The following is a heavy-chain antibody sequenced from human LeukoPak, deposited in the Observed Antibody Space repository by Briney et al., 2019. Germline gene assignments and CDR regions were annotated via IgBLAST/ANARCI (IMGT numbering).Heavy chain of an antibody. V-gene: IGHV3-21*05. CDR2: ISSSSSYI. CDR1: GFTFSTYA. Sequence: SGGSLRLSCAASGFTFSTYAMSWVRQAPGKGLEWVSYISSSSSYIYYADSVKGRFTISRDNAKNSLYLQMNSLRAEDTAVYYCARDEDSSSWYSPSRYYYGMDVWGQGTTVTVSS. CDR3: ARDEDSSSWYSPSRYYYGMDV. J-gene: IGHJ6*02. D-gene: IGHD6-13*01.